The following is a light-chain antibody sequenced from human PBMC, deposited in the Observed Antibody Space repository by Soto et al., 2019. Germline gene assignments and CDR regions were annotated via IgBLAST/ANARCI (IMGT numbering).Light chain of an antibody. V-gene: IGLV2-14*01. CDR2: EVR. CDR1: SSDVGGYNY. Sequence: ALTQPASVSGSPGQSITISCTGTSSDVGGYNYVSWYQHHPGKAPKLIIYEVRNRPSGVSNRFSASKSGNTASLTISGLQAEDEADYYCTSFSSSTSLYVFGTGTKVTVL. J-gene: IGLJ1*01. CDR3: TSFSSSTSLYV.